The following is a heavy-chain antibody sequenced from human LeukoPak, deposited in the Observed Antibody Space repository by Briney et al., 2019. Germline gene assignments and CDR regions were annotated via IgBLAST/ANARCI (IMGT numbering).Heavy chain of an antibody. D-gene: IGHD3-9*01. CDR3: ARVDWLLYLDY. CDR1: GGSVSSSIYY. J-gene: IGHJ4*02. Sequence: SETLSLTCTVSGGSVSSSIYYWGWIRQPPGKGLEWIGSIYYSGSTSYNPSLKSRVTISVDTSKNQFSLKLTSVTAADTAVYYCARVDWLLYLDYWGQGTLVTVSS. V-gene: IGHV4-39*07. CDR2: IYYSGST.